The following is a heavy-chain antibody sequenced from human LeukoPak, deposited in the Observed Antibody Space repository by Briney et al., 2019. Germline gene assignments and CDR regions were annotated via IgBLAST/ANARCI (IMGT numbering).Heavy chain of an antibody. J-gene: IGHJ5*02. D-gene: IGHD5-18*01. CDR1: GYTFTSYY. CDR2: INPSGGST. V-gene: IGHV1-46*01. CDR3: ARDAQTAMAKNWFDP. Sequence: ASVKVSCKASGYTFTSYYMHWVRQAPGQGLEWMGIINPSGGSTSYAQKFQGRVTMTRDMSTSTVYMELSSLRSEDTAVYYCARDAQTAMAKNWFDPWGQGTLVTVSS.